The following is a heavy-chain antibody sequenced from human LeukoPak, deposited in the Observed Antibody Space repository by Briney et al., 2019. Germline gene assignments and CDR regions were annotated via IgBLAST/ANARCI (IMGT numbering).Heavy chain of an antibody. CDR1: GFTFSNYG. Sequence: GGTLRLSCAASGFTFSNYGMSWVRQAPGKGLEWVSAISGSGGSTYYADSVKGRFTISRDNSKNTLYLQMNSLRAEDTAVYYCAKSHHVTAIDYWGQGTLVTVSS. CDR3: AKSHHVTAIDY. D-gene: IGHD2-21*02. CDR2: ISGSGGST. V-gene: IGHV3-23*01. J-gene: IGHJ4*02.